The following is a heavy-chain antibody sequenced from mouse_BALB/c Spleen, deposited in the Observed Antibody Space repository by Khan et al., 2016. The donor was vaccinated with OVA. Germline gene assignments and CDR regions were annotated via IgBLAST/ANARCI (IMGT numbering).Heavy chain of an antibody. D-gene: IGHD1-1*01. J-gene: IGHJ3*01. CDR1: GYTFTSYV. V-gene: IGHV1S136*01. Sequence: VQLQQSGPELVKPGASVKMSCKASGYTFTSYVMHWVKQKPGQGLEWIGYISPNNDGSKYNEKFRSKATLTSDKSSSTAYMELSSLPSEDSAVYYCVRSLYYYGSAYEGFAYWGQGTLVTVSA. CDR2: ISPNNDGS. CDR3: VRSLYYYGSAYEGFAY.